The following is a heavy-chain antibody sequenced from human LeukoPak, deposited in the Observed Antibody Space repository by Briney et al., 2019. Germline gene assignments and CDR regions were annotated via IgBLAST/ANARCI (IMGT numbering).Heavy chain of an antibody. V-gene: IGHV4-39*07. J-gene: IGHJ3*02. CDR3: ARPGVGSGRYGAFDI. D-gene: IGHD5-18*01. CDR1: GGSISSSSYY. CDR2: IYYSGST. Sequence: SETLSLTCTVSGGSISSSSYYWGWIRQPPGKGLEWIGSIYYSGSTYYNPSLKSRVTMSVDTSKNQFSLKVRSMTAADTAVYYCARPGVGSGRYGAFDIWGQGTMVTVSS.